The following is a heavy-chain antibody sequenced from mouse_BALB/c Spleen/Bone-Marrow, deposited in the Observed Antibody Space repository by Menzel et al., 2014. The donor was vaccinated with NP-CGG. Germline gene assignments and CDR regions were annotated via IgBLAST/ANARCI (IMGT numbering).Heavy chain of an antibody. CDR3: ARDQLGRRYYFDY. J-gene: IGHJ2*01. D-gene: IGHD4-1*02. CDR2: IWAGGST. Sequence: QVQLQQSGPGLVAPSQSLSIPCTVSGISLTSYGVHWVRQPPGKGLEWLGVIWAGGSTNYNSALMSRLSISKDNSKSQVVLKRNSRQTDDTAVYYCARDQLGRRYYFDYWGQGTTLTVSS. CDR1: GISLTSYG. V-gene: IGHV2-9*02.